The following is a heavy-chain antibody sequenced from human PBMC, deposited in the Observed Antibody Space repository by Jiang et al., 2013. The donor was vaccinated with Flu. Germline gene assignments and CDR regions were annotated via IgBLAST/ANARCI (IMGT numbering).Heavy chain of an antibody. D-gene: IGHD3-22*01. V-gene: IGHV4-31*03. Sequence: GSGLVKPSQTLSLTCTVSGGSISGSGYYWNWIRQHPGKGLEWIGYIYHTGSSYYNPSLKSRIHISLDTSKNQFSLNLSSVTAADTAVYYCARAEIEVGSVSWFDPLGPGSPGHRLL. CDR2: IYHTGSS. CDR1: GGSISGSGYY. CDR3: ARAEIEVGSVSWFDP. J-gene: IGHJ5*02.